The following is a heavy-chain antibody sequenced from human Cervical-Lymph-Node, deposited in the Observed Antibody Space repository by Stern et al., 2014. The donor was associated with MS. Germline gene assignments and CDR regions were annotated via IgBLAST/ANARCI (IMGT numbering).Heavy chain of an antibody. CDR3: AHSRVKYCRGGTCYSSLFDY. Sequence: ESGPTLVKPTQTVTLTCTLSGFSVTTARVGVGWIRQPPGKALEWLALIYWDADKLYSPALKNRLTITKDTSKNQVVLTMTNVDPVDTATYYCAHSRVKYCRGGTCYSSLFDYWGQGTLVIVSS. J-gene: IGHJ4*02. V-gene: IGHV2-5*02. CDR2: IYWDADK. D-gene: IGHD2-15*01. CDR1: GFSVTTARVG.